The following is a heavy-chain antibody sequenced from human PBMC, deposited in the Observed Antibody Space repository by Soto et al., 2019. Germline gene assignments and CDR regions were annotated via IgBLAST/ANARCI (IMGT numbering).Heavy chain of an antibody. CDR3: VRYGYRDFSED. CDR1: GGSFSGWY. D-gene: IGHD4-17*01. J-gene: IGHJ4*02. CDR2: INHSGKT. V-gene: IGHV4-34*01. Sequence: SETLSLTCAVYGGSFSGWYWSWIRQPPGMGLEWIGEINHSGKTNYNPSLKSRVTISVDTSKNQFSLKVTSVTAADTAVYYCVRYGYRDFSEDWGQGTLVTVSS.